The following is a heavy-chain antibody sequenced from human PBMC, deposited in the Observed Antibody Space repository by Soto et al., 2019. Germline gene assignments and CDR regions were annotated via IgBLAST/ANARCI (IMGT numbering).Heavy chain of an antibody. CDR3: ARDLSGFWSGYLSGNYYYGMDV. D-gene: IGHD3-3*01. V-gene: IGHV4-59*12. Sequence: SETLSLTCTVSGGSISSYYWSWIRQPPGKGLEWIGYIYYSGSTNYNPSLKSRVTISVDKSKNQFSLKLSSVTAADTAVYYCARDLSGFWSGYLSGNYYYGMDVWGQGTTVTVSS. CDR2: IYYSGST. J-gene: IGHJ6*02. CDR1: GGSISSYY.